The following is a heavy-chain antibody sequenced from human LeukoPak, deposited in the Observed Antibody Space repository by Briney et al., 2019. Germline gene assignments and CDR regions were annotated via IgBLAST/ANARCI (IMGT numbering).Heavy chain of an antibody. D-gene: IGHD2-21*02. CDR2: IYYSGST. Sequence: SETLSLTCTVSGGSISSYYWSWIRQPPGKGLEWIGYIYYSGSTNYNPSLKSRVTISVDTSKNQFSLKLSSVTAADTAVYYCARSIVVVTATHNWFDPWGQGTLVTVSS. V-gene: IGHV4-59*01. CDR3: ARSIVVVTATHNWFDP. CDR1: GGSISSYY. J-gene: IGHJ5*02.